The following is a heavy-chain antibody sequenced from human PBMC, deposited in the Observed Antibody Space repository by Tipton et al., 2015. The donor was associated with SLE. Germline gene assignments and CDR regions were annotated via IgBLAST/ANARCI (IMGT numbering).Heavy chain of an antibody. CDR3: ARDRGSSSPYPMFDY. CDR2: MNPNSGNT. CDR1: GYTFTSYD. V-gene: IGHV1-8*02. Sequence: QVQLVQSGAEVKKPGASVKVSCKASGYTFTSYDINWVRQATGQGLEWMGWMNPNSGNTGYAQKFQGRVTMTRNTSVSTAYMELRSLRSDDTAVYYCARDRGSSSPYPMFDYWGQGTLVTVSS. J-gene: IGHJ4*02. D-gene: IGHD6-6*01.